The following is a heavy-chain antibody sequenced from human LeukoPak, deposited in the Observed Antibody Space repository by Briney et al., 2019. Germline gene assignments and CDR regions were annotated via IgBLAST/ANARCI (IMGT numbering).Heavy chain of an antibody. V-gene: IGHV1-69*04. D-gene: IGHD2-21*01. Sequence: GASVKVSCKASGGTFSSYAISWVRRAPGQGLEWMGRIIPILGIANYAQKFQGRVTITADKSTSTAYMELSSLRSEDTAVYYCASVGGDKPDYYYYGMDVWGQGTTVTVSS. CDR1: GGTFSSYA. CDR2: IIPILGIA. CDR3: ASVGGDKPDYYYYGMDV. J-gene: IGHJ6*02.